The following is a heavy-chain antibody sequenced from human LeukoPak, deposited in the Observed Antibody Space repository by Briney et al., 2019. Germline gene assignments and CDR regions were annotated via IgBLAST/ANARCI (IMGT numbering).Heavy chain of an antibody. D-gene: IGHD3-10*01. CDR2: ISYDGSNK. CDR1: GFTFSSYA. Sequence: PGGSLRLSCAASGFTFSSYAMHWVRQAPGKGLEWVAVISYDGSNKYYADSVKGRFTISRDNSKNTLYLQMNSLRAEDTAVYYCARDYFGNLDYYGSGSPALGGMDVWGQGTTVTVSS. CDR3: ARDYFGNLDYYGSGSPALGGMDV. J-gene: IGHJ6*02. V-gene: IGHV3-30-3*01.